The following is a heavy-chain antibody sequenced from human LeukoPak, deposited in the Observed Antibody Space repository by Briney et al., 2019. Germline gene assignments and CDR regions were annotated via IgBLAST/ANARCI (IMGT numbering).Heavy chain of an antibody. CDR2: ISSSGSTI. J-gene: IGHJ4*02. D-gene: IGHD3-22*01. V-gene: IGHV3-11*04. CDR1: GFTFSDYY. Sequence: GGSLRLSCAASGFTFSDYYMSWIRQAPGKGLEWVSYISSSGSTIYYADSVKGRFTVSRDNAKNSLYLQMNSLRAEDTAVYYCARDLDYYDSSGYRYFDYWGQGTLVTVSS. CDR3: ARDLDYYDSSGYRYFDY.